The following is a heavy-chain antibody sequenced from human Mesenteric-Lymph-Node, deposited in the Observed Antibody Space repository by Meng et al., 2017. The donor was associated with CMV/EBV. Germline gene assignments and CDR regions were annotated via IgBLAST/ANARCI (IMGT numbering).Heavy chain of an antibody. Sequence: SVKVSCKATGGTFSNYAINWVRQAPGQGPEWLGGIVPMSGPTKYAQKFQDRVTITIDESTSTSYMELSSLRSEDTAVYYCATTTVTAGEAFDIWGQGTTVTVSS. CDR2: IVPMSGPT. CDR3: ATTTVTAGEAFDI. J-gene: IGHJ3*02. V-gene: IGHV1-69*05. D-gene: IGHD1-26*01. CDR1: GGTFSNYA.